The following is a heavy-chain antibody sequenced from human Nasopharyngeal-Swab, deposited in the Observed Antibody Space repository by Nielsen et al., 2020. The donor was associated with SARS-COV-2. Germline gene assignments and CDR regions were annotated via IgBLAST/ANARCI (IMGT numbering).Heavy chain of an antibody. CDR1: GFTFSSYG. V-gene: IGHV3-30*03. J-gene: IGHJ3*02. Sequence: GGSLRLSCAASGFTFSSYGMHWVRQAPGKGLEWVAVISYDGSNKYYADSVKGRFTISRDNAKNSLYLQMNSLRAEDTAVYYCAREGLDIVGATTDAFDIWGQGTMVTVSS. D-gene: IGHD1-26*01. CDR2: ISYDGSNK. CDR3: AREGLDIVGATTDAFDI.